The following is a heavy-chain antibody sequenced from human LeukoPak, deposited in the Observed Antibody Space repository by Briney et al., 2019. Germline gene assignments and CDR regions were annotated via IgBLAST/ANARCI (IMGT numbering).Heavy chain of an antibody. CDR3: ARDVSSMFPNWFDP. CDR2: IWNSGST. V-gene: IGHV4-31*03. Sequence: SEALSLTCSVSGDFISSRTYYWTWIRQHPEKGLEWIGYIWNSGSTNYNPALKSRVTISVDTSKNQFSPKLTSMTAADTAIYYCARDVSSMFPNWFDPWGQGILVIVSS. D-gene: IGHD6-6*01. CDR1: GDFISSRTYY. J-gene: IGHJ5*02.